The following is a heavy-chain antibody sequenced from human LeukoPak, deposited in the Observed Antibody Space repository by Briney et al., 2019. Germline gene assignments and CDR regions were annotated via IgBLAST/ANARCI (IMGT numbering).Heavy chain of an antibody. CDR2: IAHSGST. Sequence: SETLSLTCAVYGGSFSGYYWSWIRQPPGRGLEWIGEIAHSGSTKYNPSLKSRVTISVDASKNQFSLKLTSVTAADTAVYYCARGGVVVPAAIEHNLFDPWGQGTLVTVSS. CDR1: GGSFSGYY. CDR3: ARGGVVVPAAIEHNLFDP. V-gene: IGHV4-34*01. D-gene: IGHD2-2*01. J-gene: IGHJ5*02.